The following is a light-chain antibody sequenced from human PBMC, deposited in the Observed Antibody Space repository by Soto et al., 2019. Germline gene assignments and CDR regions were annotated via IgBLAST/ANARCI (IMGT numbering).Light chain of an antibody. CDR1: QSAISN. CDR3: QQSGTSGT. Sequence: IVMAHSPATLCVSPGERGTLSCRASQSAISNLAWYQQKPGQTPRLLIYDASTRATGIPDRFSGSGSGTDFPPTISRLEPEDFAVYYSQQSGTSGTFGQGTKVDIK. V-gene: IGKV3-20*01. J-gene: IGKJ1*01. CDR2: DAS.